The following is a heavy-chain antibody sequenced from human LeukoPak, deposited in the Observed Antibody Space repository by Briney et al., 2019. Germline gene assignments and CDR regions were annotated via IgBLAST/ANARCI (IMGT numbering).Heavy chain of an antibody. Sequence: SETLSLTCTVSGGFISSYYWSWIRQPPGKGLEWIGYIYYSGSTNYNPSLKSRVTISVDTSKNQFSLKLSSVTAADTAVYYCARHGLGSEDFVDYWGQGTLVTVSS. D-gene: IGHD2/OR15-2a*01. CDR1: GGFISSYY. J-gene: IGHJ4*02. CDR3: ARHGLGSEDFVDY. V-gene: IGHV4-59*08. CDR2: IYYSGST.